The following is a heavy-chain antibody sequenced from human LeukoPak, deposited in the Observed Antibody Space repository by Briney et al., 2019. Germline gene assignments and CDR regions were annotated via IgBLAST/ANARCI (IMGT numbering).Heavy chain of an antibody. CDR1: GYTFTDDY. D-gene: IGHD1-26*01. CDR3: ATCSLVGAPLFDY. Sequence: ASVKISCKVSGYTFTDDYMHWVQQAPGKGLEWMGLVDPEDGETIYAEKFQGRVTITADTSTDTAYMELSSLRSEDTAVYYCATCSLVGAPLFDYWGQGTLVTVSS. J-gene: IGHJ4*02. V-gene: IGHV1-69-2*01. CDR2: VDPEDGET.